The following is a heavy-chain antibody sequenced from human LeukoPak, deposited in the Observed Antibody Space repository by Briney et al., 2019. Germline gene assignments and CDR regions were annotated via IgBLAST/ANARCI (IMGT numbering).Heavy chain of an antibody. CDR2: INSDGSAT. CDR1: GFTFSSYW. Sequence: GGSLRLSCAASGFTFSSYWMSWVRQAPGKGLMWVSQINSDGSATSCADPVKGRCTISRDNTKNMLYLEMNSLRVEDTAVYFCTRDHGLDVWGQGTTVTVSS. J-gene: IGHJ6*02. V-gene: IGHV3-74*01. CDR3: TRDHGLDV.